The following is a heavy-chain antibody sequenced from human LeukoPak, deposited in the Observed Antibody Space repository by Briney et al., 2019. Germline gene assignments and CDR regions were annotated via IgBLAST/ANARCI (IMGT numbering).Heavy chain of an antibody. CDR3: AKGYRISSGYFDY. D-gene: IGHD5-18*01. CDR2: ISGSGGSDGST. Sequence: GGSLRLSCAASGFTFSSYAMSWVRQAPGKGLYWVSGISGSGGSDGSTYYADSVKGRFTISRDNSKNTVYLQMNSLRAEDAAVYYCAKGYRISSGYFDYWGQGTLVTVSS. CDR1: GFTFSSYA. J-gene: IGHJ4*02. V-gene: IGHV3-23*01.